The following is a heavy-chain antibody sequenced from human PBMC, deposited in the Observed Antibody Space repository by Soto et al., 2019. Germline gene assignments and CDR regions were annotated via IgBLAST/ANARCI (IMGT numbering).Heavy chain of an antibody. V-gene: IGHV3-23*01. CDR1: GFTFSSYA. D-gene: IGHD3-3*01. CDR2: ISGSGGST. Sequence: GGSLRLSCAASGFTFSSYAMSWVRQAPGKGLEWVSAISGSGGSTYYADSVKGRFTISRDNSKNTLYLQMNSLRAEDTAVYYCATRHYDFWSGYYTGGITTHFDYWGQGTLVTVSS. CDR3: ATRHYDFWSGYYTGGITTHFDY. J-gene: IGHJ4*02.